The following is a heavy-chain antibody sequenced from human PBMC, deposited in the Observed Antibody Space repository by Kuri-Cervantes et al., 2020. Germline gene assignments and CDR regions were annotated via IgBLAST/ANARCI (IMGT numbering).Heavy chain of an antibody. Sequence: GSLRLSCTVSGGSISSYYWRWIRQPPGKGLEWIGYIYYSGSTYYNPSLKSRVTISVDTSKNQFTLKLSSVTAADTAVYYSASCTTLDAFDIWGQGTMVTVSS. CDR1: GGSISSYY. CDR2: IYYSGST. CDR3: ASCTTLDAFDI. V-gene: IGHV4-59*12. J-gene: IGHJ3*02. D-gene: IGHD1-26*01.